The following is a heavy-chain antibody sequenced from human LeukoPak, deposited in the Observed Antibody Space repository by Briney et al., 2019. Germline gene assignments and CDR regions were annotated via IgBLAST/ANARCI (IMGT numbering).Heavy chain of an antibody. D-gene: IGHD1-1*01. CDR1: GGSISSGGYY. V-gene: IGHV4-31*03. Sequence: SETLSLTCTVSGGSISSGGYYWSWIRQHPGKGLEWIGYIYYSGSTYYNPSLKSRVTISVDTSKNQFSLKLSSVTAADTAVYYCAGDTTRGGWFDPWGQGTLVTVSS. J-gene: IGHJ5*02. CDR2: IYYSGST. CDR3: AGDTTRGGWFDP.